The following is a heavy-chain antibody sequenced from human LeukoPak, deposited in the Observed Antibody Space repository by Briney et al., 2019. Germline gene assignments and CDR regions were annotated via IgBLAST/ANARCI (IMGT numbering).Heavy chain of an antibody. V-gene: IGHV3-30-3*01. Sequence: PGGSLRLSCAASGFTLRSYAMHWVPQAPGKGLEGVGVISYDGSKKYYADSVKGRFTISRDNYKTTLYLQMNSLSAEDTAVYYCAREPVVTDNWFAPWGQGTLVTVSS. J-gene: IGHJ5*02. CDR1: GFTLRSYA. CDR2: ISYDGSKK. D-gene: IGHD2-21*02. CDR3: AREPVVTDNWFAP.